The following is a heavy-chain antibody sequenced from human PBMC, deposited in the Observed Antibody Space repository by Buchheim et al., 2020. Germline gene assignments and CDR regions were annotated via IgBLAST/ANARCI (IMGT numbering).Heavy chain of an antibody. V-gene: IGHV4-39*01. J-gene: IGHJ5*02. CDR2: IYYSGST. CDR1: GGSISSSSYY. CDR3: ARHPLSITIFGVVIAAGWFDP. Sequence: QLQLQESGPGLVKPSETLSLTCTVSGGSISSSSYYWGWIRQPPGKGLEWIGSIYYSGSTYYNPSLKSRVTISVDTSKNQFSLKLSSVTAADTAVYYCARHPLSITIFGVVIAAGWFDPWGQGTL. D-gene: IGHD3-3*01.